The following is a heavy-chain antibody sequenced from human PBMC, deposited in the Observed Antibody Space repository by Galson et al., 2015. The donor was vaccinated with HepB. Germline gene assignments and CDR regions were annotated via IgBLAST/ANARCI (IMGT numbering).Heavy chain of an antibody. CDR3: AKRGTSGEFDN. J-gene: IGHJ4*02. V-gene: IGHV3-23*01. Sequence: SLRLSCAASGFTFSSNAMRWVRQAPGKGLEWVSAISGNSATIYYADSVKGRFTISRDNSKNTAYLQMNSLRVEDTAVYYCAKRGTSGEFDNWGQGTLVTVSS. CDR1: GFTFSSNA. D-gene: IGHD1-26*01. CDR2: ISGNSATI.